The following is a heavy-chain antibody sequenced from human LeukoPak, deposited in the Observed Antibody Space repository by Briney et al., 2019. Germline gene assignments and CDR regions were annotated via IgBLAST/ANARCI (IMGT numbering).Heavy chain of an antibody. CDR1: GYTFTGYY. D-gene: IGHD2-21*02. Sequence: ASVKVSCKASGYTFTGYYMHWVRQAPGQGLEWMGGFDPEDGETIYAQKFQGRVTMTEDTSTDTAYMELSSLRSEDTAVYYCATDGIVVVTAIRGSAFDIWGQGTMVTVSS. V-gene: IGHV1-24*01. CDR3: ATDGIVVVTAIRGSAFDI. CDR2: FDPEDGET. J-gene: IGHJ3*02.